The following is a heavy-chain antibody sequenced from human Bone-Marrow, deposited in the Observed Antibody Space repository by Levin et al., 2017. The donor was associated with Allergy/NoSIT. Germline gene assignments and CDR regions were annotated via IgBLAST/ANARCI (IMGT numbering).Heavy chain of an antibody. Sequence: PGGSLRLSCTVSGDSTSSYFWAWFRQSPGQGLEWIGHLYYTGTTDYNPSLKSRVTISVDTSKKHLSLKLTSVTAADTAVYYCARDNALVPRVLDLWGPGTLVTVSS. CDR2: LYYTGTT. V-gene: IGHV4-59*01. D-gene: IGHD3-10*01. J-gene: IGHJ5*02. CDR3: ARDNALVPRVLDL. CDR1: GDSTSSYF.